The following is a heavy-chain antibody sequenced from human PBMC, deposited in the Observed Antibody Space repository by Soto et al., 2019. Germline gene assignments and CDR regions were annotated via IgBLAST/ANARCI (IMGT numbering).Heavy chain of an antibody. J-gene: IGHJ6*02. V-gene: IGHV1-69*13. CDR1: GGTFSSYA. Sequence: GASVKVSCKVSGGTFSSYAISWVRQAPGQGLEWMGGITPIFGTANYAQKFQGRVTITADESTSTAYMELSSLRSEDTAVYYCARDQSPHPDYGMDVWGQGTTVTVSS. CDR2: ITPIFGTA. CDR3: ARDQSPHPDYGMDV.